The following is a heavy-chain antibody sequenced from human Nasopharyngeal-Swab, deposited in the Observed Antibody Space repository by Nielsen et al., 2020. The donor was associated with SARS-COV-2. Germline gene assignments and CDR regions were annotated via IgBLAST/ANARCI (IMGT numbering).Heavy chain of an antibody. CDR2: IYYSGST. CDR3: ASGSMVNSDYY. Sequence: SETLSLTCTVSGGSISSGGYYWSWIRQHPGKGLEWIGYIYYSGSTSYNPSLKSRVTISVDTSKNQFSLKLSSVTAADTAVYYCASGSMVNSDYYWGQGTLVTVSS. J-gene: IGHJ4*02. V-gene: IGHV4-31*03. D-gene: IGHD5-18*01. CDR1: GGSISSGGYY.